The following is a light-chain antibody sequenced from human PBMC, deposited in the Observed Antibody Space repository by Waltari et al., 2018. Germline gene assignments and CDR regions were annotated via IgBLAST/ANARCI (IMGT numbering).Light chain of an antibody. J-gene: IGLJ2*01. Sequence: QSALTQPDSVSGSPGQSITISCTGTSSDGCGLKYVSWYQQHPCKAPKVIIYDVSNRASVVPNRFSGSKSGNSASLTISGLQAEDEADYYCSSYTSSTTGIFGGGTRLTVL. CDR3: SSYTSSTTGI. V-gene: IGLV2-14*01. CDR2: DVS. CDR1: SSDGCGLKY.